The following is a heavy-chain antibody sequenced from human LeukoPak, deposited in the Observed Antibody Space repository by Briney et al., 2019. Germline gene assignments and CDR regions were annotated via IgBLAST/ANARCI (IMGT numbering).Heavy chain of an antibody. J-gene: IGHJ5*02. V-gene: IGHV5-51*01. Sequence: GGSLKISCKGSGYSINNYWIGWVRQTPGKGLGWVGIIYPADSDIRYSPSFPGQVTISADKSISTAYLQWSSLKASDTAMYYCARQEYCSGGSCYTWFDPWGQGTLVTVSS. CDR3: ARQEYCSGGSCYTWFDP. CDR1: GYSINNYW. CDR2: IYPADSDI. D-gene: IGHD2-15*01.